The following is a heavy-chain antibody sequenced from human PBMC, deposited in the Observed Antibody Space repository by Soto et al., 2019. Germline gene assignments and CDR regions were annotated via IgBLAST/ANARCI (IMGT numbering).Heavy chain of an antibody. CDR1: GGSISSYY. Sequence: SSETLSLTCTVSGGSISSYYWSWIRQPPGKGLEWIGHIYYSGSTNYNLSLKSRVAISVDTSKNKFSLKLSSVTAADTAVYYCARVYSSSWYYFDYWCQGTLVTVSS. V-gene: IGHV4-59*01. CDR2: IYYSGST. J-gene: IGHJ4*02. D-gene: IGHD6-13*01. CDR3: ARVYSSSWYYFDY.